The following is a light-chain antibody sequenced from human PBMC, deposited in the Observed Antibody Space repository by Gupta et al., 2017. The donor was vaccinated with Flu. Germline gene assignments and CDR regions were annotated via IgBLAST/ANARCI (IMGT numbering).Light chain of an antibody. V-gene: IGLV2-14*01. CDR3: SSYTSSSTRV. CDR1: SSDVGGYNY. CDR2: EVS. Sequence: QPALTQPASVSEPPGQSFTIPCTGTSSDVGGYNYVSWYQQHPGKAPKLMIYEVSNRPSGVSNRFSGSKSGNTASLTISGLQAEDEADYYCSSYTSSSTRVFGTGTKVTVL. J-gene: IGLJ1*01.